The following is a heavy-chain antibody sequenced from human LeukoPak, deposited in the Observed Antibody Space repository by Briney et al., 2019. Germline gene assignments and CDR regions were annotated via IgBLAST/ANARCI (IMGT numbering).Heavy chain of an antibody. CDR1: GFTFSSYW. D-gene: IGHD6-6*01. J-gene: IGHJ4*02. V-gene: IGHV3-74*01. CDR2: INTDGSST. CDR3: AREVRDIEYSSSGRFDY. Sequence: GGSLRLSCAASGFTFSSYWMHWVRQAPGKGLVWVSRINTDGSSTSYADSVKGRFTISRDNAKNTLYLQMNSLRAEDTAVYYCAREVRDIEYSSSGRFDYWGQGTLVTVSS.